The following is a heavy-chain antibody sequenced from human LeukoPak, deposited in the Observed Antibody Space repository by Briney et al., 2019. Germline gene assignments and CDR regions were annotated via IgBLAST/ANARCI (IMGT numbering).Heavy chain of an antibody. Sequence: ETLSLTCTVSGYSISSAYYWGWIRQSPGKGLEWVSGISGSGGATYYADSVKGRFTISRDDPHNTLYLQMNSLRAEDMAVYFCARGGVDYYGSGTYYLMYYFDYWGQGALVTVSS. CDR2: ISGSGGAT. D-gene: IGHD3-10*01. J-gene: IGHJ4*02. V-gene: IGHV3-23*01. CDR1: GYSISSAYY. CDR3: ARGGVDYYGSGTYYLMYYFDY.